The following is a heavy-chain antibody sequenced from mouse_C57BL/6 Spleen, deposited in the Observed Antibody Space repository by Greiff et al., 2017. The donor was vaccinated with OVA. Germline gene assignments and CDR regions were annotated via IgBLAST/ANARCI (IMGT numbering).Heavy chain of an antibody. J-gene: IGHJ4*01. V-gene: IGHV5-16*01. Sequence: EVMLVESEGGLVQPGSSMKLSCTASGFTFSDYYMAWVRQVPEKGLEWVANINYDGSSTYYLDSLKSRFIISRDNAKNILYLQMSSLKSEDTATYYCARVSSKSAMDYWGQGTSVTVSS. CDR3: ARVSSKSAMDY. CDR2: INYDGSST. D-gene: IGHD2-10*02. CDR1: GFTFSDYY.